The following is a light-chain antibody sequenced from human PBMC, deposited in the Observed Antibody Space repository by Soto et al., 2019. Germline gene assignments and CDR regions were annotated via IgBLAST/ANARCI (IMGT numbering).Light chain of an antibody. CDR1: SSNIGGNS. CDR2: DDN. V-gene: IGLV1-51*01. CDR3: GSWDSSLSAYV. J-gene: IGLJ1*01. Sequence: QSVLTQPPSVSAAPGQKVTISCSGSSSNIGGNSVSWYQQLPGTAPKLLIYDDNMRPSWIPDRFSGSKSGTSATLGITGFQTGDEADYYCGSWDSSLSAYVFGTGTKVTVL.